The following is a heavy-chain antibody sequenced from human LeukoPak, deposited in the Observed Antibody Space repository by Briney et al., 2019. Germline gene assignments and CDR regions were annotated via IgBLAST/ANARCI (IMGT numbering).Heavy chain of an antibody. CDR1: GYTFTGYY. J-gene: IGHJ4*02. V-gene: IGHV1-2*02. CDR3: ARGTRYQLLYTEFDS. Sequence: ASVKFSCKASGYTFTGYYMHWVRQAPGQGLEWMGWINPNSGGTSFAQKFLGRVTMTRDTSITTAYMELSSLRSDDTAVYYCARGTRYQLLYTEFDSWGQGTLVTVSS. D-gene: IGHD2-2*02. CDR2: INPNSGGT.